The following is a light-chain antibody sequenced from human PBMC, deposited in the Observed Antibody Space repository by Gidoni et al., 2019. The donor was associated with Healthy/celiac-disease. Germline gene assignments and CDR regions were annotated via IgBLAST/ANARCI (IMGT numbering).Light chain of an antibody. CDR1: SSDVGSYNL. J-gene: IGLJ3*02. CDR3: CSYAGSSTWV. V-gene: IGLV2-23*02. CDR2: EVS. Sequence: QSSLTQSAPLSGSPGQSITISCTGTSSDVGSYNLVSWYQQHPGKAPKLMIYEVSKRPSGVSNRFSGSKSGNTASLTISGLQVEDEADYYCCSYAGSSTWVFGGGTKLTVL.